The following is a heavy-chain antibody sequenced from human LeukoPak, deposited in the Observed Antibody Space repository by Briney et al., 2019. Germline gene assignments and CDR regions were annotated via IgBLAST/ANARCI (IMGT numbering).Heavy chain of an antibody. CDR3: AKTLIGGIAVSDTRDAFDI. Sequence: GGSLRLSCAASGFTFSNYWMHWVRQAPGKGLVWVSRISDAGAHTFYADSVKGRFAMSRDNAKNTLYLQMNSLRAEDTAVYYCAKTLIGGIAVSDTRDAFDIWGQGTMVTVSS. V-gene: IGHV3-74*01. CDR1: GFTFSNYW. J-gene: IGHJ3*02. CDR2: ISDAGAHT. D-gene: IGHD6-19*01.